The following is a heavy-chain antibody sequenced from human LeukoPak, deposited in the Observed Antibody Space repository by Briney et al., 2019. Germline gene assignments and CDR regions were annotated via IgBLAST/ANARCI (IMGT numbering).Heavy chain of an antibody. V-gene: IGHV3-66*01. CDR3: ASPRRDTAMVSPFDY. CDR1: GFTVSSNY. D-gene: IGHD5-18*01. Sequence: GGSLRLSCAASGFTVSSNYMSWVRQAPGKGLEWVSVIYSGGSTYYADSVKGRFTISRDNSKNTLYLQMNSLRAEDTAVYYCASPRRDTAMVSPFDYWGQGTLVTVSS. CDR2: IYSGGST. J-gene: IGHJ4*02.